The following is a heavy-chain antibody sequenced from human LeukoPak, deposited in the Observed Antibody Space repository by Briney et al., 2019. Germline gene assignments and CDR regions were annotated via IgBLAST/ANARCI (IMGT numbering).Heavy chain of an antibody. CDR2: IYPGDSDT. D-gene: IGHD1-26*01. CDR3: ARGRIVGVKSQNNSWFDP. V-gene: IGHV5-51*01. CDR1: GYSFTSYW. J-gene: IGHJ5*02. Sequence: GESLKISCKGSGYSFTSYWIGWVRQMPGKGLEWMGIIYPGDSDTRYSPSFQGQVTISADKSISTAYLQWSSLKASDTAMYYCARGRIVGVKSQNNSWFDPWGQGTLVTVSS.